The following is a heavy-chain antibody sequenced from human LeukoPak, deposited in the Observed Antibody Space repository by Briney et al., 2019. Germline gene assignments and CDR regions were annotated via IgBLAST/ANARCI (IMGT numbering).Heavy chain of an antibody. J-gene: IGHJ4*02. CDR2: INPSGGST. D-gene: IGHD2-8*01. CDR3: ARVRRYCTNGGCYLYYFDY. V-gene: IGHV1-46*03. CDR1: GYTFTSYY. Sequence: ASVKVSCKASGYTFTSYYMHWLRQAPGQGLEWMGIINPSGGSTSYAQKFQGRVTMTRDTSTSTVYMELSSLRSEDTAVYYCARVRRYCTNGGCYLYYFDYWGQGTLVTVSS.